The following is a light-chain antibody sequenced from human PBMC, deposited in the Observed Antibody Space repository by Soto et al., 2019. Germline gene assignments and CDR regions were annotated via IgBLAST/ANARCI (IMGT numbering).Light chain of an antibody. CDR3: QQYGSSSWT. V-gene: IGKV3-20*01. CDR2: GAS. CDR1: QSVRSSY. J-gene: IGKJ1*01. Sequence: EIVLTQSPGTLSLSPGDRATLSCRASQSVRSSYLAWYQQKPGQTPRLLMYGASSRATGIPDRFSGSGSGTDFTLTISRLEPEDSAVYYCQQYGSSSWTFGQGTKVEIK.